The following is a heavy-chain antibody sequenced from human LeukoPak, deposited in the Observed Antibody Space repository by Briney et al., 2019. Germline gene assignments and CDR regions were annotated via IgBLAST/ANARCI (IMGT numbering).Heavy chain of an antibody. CDR1: GFTFNSYA. V-gene: IGHV3-30-3*01. CDR3: ARPAVAGLRAGGYDY. CDR2: ISYDGSNK. D-gene: IGHD6-19*01. Sequence: GGSLRLSCAASGFTFNSYAMHWVRQAPGKGLEWVAVISYDGSNKYHADSVKGRFTISRDNAKNTLYLQMNSLRVEDTAVYYCARPAVAGLRAGGYDYWGQGTLVTVSS. J-gene: IGHJ4*02.